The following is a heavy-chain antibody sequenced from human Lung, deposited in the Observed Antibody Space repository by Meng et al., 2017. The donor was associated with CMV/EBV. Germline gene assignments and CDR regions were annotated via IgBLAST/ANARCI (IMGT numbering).Heavy chain of an antibody. Sequence: ESXKISCAASGFTFSSYSMNWVRQAPGKGLEWLSYISSSSRTADYADSVKGRLTISRDNVNKSLYLQINSLRAEDTAVYHCARDYVGASGLDYWGQGPLVTVSS. D-gene: IGHD1-26*01. CDR1: GFTFSSYS. CDR2: ISSSSRTA. J-gene: IGHJ4*02. CDR3: ARDYVGASGLDY. V-gene: IGHV3-48*01.